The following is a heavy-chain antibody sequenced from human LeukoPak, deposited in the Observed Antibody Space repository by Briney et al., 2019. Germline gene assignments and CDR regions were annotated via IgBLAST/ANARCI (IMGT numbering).Heavy chain of an antibody. V-gene: IGHV3-23*01. J-gene: IGHJ4*02. D-gene: IGHD3-22*01. Sequence: PGGSLRLSCAASGFTFSNYAVMWVRQAPGQGLEWVSAISGSGGSTYYADSVKGRFTISRDNSKNTLYLQMNSLRAEDTAVYYCAKESSGYYFDYWGQGTLVTVSS. CDR3: AKESSGYYFDY. CDR1: GFTFSNYA. CDR2: ISGSGGST.